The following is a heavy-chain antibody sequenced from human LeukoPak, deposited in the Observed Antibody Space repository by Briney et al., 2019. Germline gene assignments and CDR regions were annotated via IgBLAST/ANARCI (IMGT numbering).Heavy chain of an antibody. V-gene: IGHV3-7*01. CDR1: GFAFSDFW. CDR2: IRHDGNAK. D-gene: IGHD2-15*01. Sequence: GGSLRLSCAASGFAFSDFWMSWVRQAPGKGLEWVANIRHDGNAKNYVPSVRGRFTISRDNAKNSLYLQMNSLTVEDTAVYYCATSHDSAGNDRGRGTLVTVSS. CDR3: ATSHDSAGND. J-gene: IGHJ4*02.